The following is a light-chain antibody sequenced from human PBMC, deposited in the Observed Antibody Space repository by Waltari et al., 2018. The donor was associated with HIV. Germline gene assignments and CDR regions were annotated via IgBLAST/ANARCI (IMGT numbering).Light chain of an antibody. CDR1: SSNIGRYN. CDR2: ANH. J-gene: IGLJ2*01. V-gene: IGLV1-44*01. Sequence: QSELPQPPSASGTPGPRVTISCSGSSSNIGRYNVNWYQQLPGTAPKLLIYANHQQPSGVPDRFSGSQSDTSASLAIGGLQSEDEADYYCATWDASLSGPVFGGGTKLTVL. CDR3: ATWDASLSGPV.